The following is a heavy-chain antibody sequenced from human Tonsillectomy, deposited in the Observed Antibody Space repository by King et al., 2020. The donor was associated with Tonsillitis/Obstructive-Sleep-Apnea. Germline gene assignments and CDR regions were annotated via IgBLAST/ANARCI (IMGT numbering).Heavy chain of an antibody. J-gene: IGHJ4*02. Sequence: QLVQSGAEVKKPGASVKVSCKASGYTFTSYGISWVRQAPGQGLEWMGWISAYNGNTNYAQKLQGRVTMTTDTSTSTAHMELRGLRSDATAVYYCVRVDIVVVPAAMLDYWGQGTLVTVSS. CDR3: VRVDIVVVPAAMLDY. CDR2: ISAYNGNT. D-gene: IGHD2-2*01. V-gene: IGHV1-18*01. CDR1: GYTFTSYG.